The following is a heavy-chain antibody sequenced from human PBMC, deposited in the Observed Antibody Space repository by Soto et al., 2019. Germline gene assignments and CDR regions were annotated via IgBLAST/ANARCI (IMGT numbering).Heavy chain of an antibody. CDR3: ARVFTDYGDYKYYFDY. CDR1: GYAFTSFG. Sequence: ASVKVSCKASGYAFTSFGISWVRQAPGQGLEWMGWISAYNGHTNFAQKLQGRVTMTTDTSTSTAYMELRSLRSDDTAVYYCARVFTDYGDYKYYFDYWGQGTLVTVSS. V-gene: IGHV1-18*04. D-gene: IGHD4-17*01. J-gene: IGHJ4*02. CDR2: ISAYNGHT.